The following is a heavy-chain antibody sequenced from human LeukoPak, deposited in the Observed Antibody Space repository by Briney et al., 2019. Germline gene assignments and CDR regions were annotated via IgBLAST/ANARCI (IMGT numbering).Heavy chain of an antibody. CDR3: ARGTSGWSGIDY. J-gene: IGHJ4*02. CDR1: GFTFSSYW. V-gene: IGHV3-7*04. CDR2: TNQDGSAK. Sequence: GGSLRLSCVGSGFTFSSYWMSWVRQAPGKGLGWVANTNQDGSAKFYVDSVKGRFTISRDNAEKSLFLQMNSLGAEDTAVYYCARGTSGWSGIDYWGQGTLVTVSS. D-gene: IGHD6-19*01.